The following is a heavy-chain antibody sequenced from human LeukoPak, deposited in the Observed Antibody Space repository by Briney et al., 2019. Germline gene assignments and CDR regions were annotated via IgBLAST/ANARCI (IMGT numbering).Heavy chain of an antibody. Sequence: GGSLRLSCAASGFTFDDYAMHWVRHAPGKGLEWVSLIGWDGGSTYYADSVKGRFTISRDNSKNSLYLQMNSLRTEDTALYYCAKERGSSWYKGWFDPWGQGTLVTVSS. CDR1: GFTFDDYA. CDR2: IGWDGGST. CDR3: AKERGSSWYKGWFDP. V-gene: IGHV3-43*02. J-gene: IGHJ5*02. D-gene: IGHD6-13*01.